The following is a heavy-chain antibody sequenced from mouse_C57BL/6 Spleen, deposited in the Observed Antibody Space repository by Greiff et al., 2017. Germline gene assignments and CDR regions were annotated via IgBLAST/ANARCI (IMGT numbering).Heavy chain of an antibody. J-gene: IGHJ2*01. CDR2: IYPGDGDT. V-gene: IGHV1-80*01. CDR3: ASEEGNLVYFDA. CDR1: GYAFSSYW. D-gene: IGHD2-1*01. Sequence: QVQLQQSGAELVKPGASVKISCKASGYAFSSYWMNWVKQRPGKGLEWIGQIYPGDGDTNYNGKFKGKATLTADKSSSTAYMQLSSLTSEDSAFYFCASEEGNLVYFDARGQCAPRPVSS.